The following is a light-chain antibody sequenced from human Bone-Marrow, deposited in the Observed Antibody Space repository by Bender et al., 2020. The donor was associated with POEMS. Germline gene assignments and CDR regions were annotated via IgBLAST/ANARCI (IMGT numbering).Light chain of an antibody. Sequence: QSILIQPPSASGTPGQRVTISCSGSTSNVGSHYVYWYQQLTGTAPKLLIYKDNQRPSGVPDRFSGSKSGTSASLAISGLRSEDEADYSCAVWDDSLSVVIFGGVTKLTVL. J-gene: IGLJ2*01. V-gene: IGLV1-47*01. CDR1: TSNVGSHY. CDR2: KDN. CDR3: AVWDDSLSVVI.